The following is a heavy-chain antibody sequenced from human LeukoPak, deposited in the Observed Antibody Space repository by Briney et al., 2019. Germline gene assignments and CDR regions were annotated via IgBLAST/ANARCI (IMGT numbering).Heavy chain of an antibody. D-gene: IGHD3-10*01. Sequence: GGSLRLSCAASGFTFSSYWMHWVRQAPGKGLVWVSHIDGDGSGTTYADSVKGRFTISRDNSKNTLYLQMNSLRAEDTAVYYCAKGKVRGGRHFDYWGQGTLVTVSS. V-gene: IGHV3-74*01. CDR1: GFTFSSYW. J-gene: IGHJ4*02. CDR2: IDGDGSGT. CDR3: AKGKVRGGRHFDY.